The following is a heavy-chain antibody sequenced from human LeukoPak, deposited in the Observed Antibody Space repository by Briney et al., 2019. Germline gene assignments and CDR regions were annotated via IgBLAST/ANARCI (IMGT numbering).Heavy chain of an antibody. CDR2: IKQDGSER. V-gene: IGHV3-7*04. Sequence: GGSQRLSCAASGFTFSNSWMTWVRQAPGKGLEWVANIKQDGSERDYVDSVKGRFTISRDDAKNSLYLQMNSLRAEDTAVYYCARGITMANWGQGTLVTVSS. J-gene: IGHJ4*02. CDR3: ARGITMAN. CDR1: GFTFSNSW. D-gene: IGHD3-10*01.